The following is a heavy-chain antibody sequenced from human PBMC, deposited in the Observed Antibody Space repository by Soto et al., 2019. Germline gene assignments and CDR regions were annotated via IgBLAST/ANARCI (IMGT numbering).Heavy chain of an antibody. V-gene: IGHV4-59*12. CDR3: ARGRCTSCYAYYYYYYYMDV. Sequence: SETLSLTCTVSGGSISGYYWSWIRQPPGKGLEWIGYIYHSGSTNYNPSLKSRVTISVDTSKNQFSLKLSSVTAADTAVYYCARGRCTSCYAYYYYYYYMDVWGKGTTVTVSS. CDR1: GGSISGYY. CDR2: IYHSGST. D-gene: IGHD2-2*01. J-gene: IGHJ6*03.